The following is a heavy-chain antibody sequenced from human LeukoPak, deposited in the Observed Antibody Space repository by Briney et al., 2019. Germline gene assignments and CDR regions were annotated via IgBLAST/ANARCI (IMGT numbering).Heavy chain of an antibody. CDR1: GGSISSYY. V-gene: IGHV4-59*01. CDR2: IYYSGST. Sequence: SETLSLTCTVSGGSISSYYWSWLRQPPGKGLEWIGYIYYSGSTNYNPSLKSRVTISVDTSKHQFSLKLSSVAAADPAVYYCARGSGWYERWFDPWGQGTLVTVSS. CDR3: ARGSGWYERWFDP. J-gene: IGHJ5*02. D-gene: IGHD6-19*01.